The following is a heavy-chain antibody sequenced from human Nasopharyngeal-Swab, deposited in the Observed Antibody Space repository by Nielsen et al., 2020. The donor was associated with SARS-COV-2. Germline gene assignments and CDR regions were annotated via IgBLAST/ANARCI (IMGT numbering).Heavy chain of an antibody. CDR2: ISYDGSNK. Sequence: GESLKISCAASGFTFSSYGMHWVRQAPGKGLEWVADISYDGSNKYYADSVKGRFTISRDNSKNTLFLQMNRLRAEDTAVYYCAKRRMVVWGQGTTVTVSS. J-gene: IGHJ6*02. V-gene: IGHV3-30*18. CDR1: GFTFSSYG. CDR3: AKRRMVV.